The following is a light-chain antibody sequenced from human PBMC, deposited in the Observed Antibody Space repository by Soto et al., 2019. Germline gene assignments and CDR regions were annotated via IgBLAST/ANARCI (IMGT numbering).Light chain of an antibody. CDR1: QSVNSDY. CDR2: GAY. J-gene: IGKJ1*01. CDR3: QQFNVWPRT. Sequence: EIVLTQSPGTLSLSPGERATLSCRASQSVNSDYLAWYQQKPGQAPRLLIYGAYRRATGIPDRFSGSGSGTEFTLTISGLQSEDFAVYYCQQFNVWPRTFGQGTKVEIK. V-gene: IGKV3-20*01.